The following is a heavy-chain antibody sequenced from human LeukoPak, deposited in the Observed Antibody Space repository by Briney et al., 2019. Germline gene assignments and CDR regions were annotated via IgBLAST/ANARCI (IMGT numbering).Heavy chain of an antibody. CDR1: GGSISGYY. CDR3: ARLITGTTTAFDI. D-gene: IGHD1-7*01. J-gene: IGHJ3*02. V-gene: IGHV4-4*07. Sequence: SETMSLTCTVSGGSISGYYWSWIRPPAGKGLEWVGRVYTSGSSHYNPSLKSRVTMSVDTSKNQFSLKLSSVTAADTAVYYCARLITGTTTAFDIWGQGTMVTVSS. CDR2: VYTSGSS.